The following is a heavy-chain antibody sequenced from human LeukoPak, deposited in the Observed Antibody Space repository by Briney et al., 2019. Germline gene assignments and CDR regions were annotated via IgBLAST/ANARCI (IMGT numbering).Heavy chain of an antibody. V-gene: IGHV3-73*01. CDR2: IRSKANNYAT. D-gene: IGHD3-16*01. CDR3: TTTGDTTYDAFDI. J-gene: IGHJ3*02. CDR1: GFTFSVSA. Sequence: GGSLRLSCAASGFTFSVSAMHWVRQASGKGLEWVGRIRSKANNYATAYAASVKGRFTISRDDSKNTAYLQMNSLKTEDTAVYYCTTTGDTTYDAFDIWGQGTMVTVSS.